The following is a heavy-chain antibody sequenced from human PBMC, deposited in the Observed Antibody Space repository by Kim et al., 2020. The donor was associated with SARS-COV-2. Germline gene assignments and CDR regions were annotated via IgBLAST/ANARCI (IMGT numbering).Heavy chain of an antibody. CDR2: FDPEDGEP. J-gene: IGHJ4*02. CDR1: GYTLTEVS. D-gene: IGHD3-22*01. V-gene: IGHV1-24*01. Sequence: ASVKVSCKVSGYTLTEVSIHWVRQAPGKGLEWMGDFDPEDGEPLYAQKFQGRVTITEDTSTDTAYMELSNLRSEDTAVYYCASRYDGSGYLKKWGQGTLVTVSS. CDR3: ASRYDGSGYLKK.